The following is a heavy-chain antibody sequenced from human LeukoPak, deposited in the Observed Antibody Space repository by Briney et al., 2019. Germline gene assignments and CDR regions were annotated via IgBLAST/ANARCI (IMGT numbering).Heavy chain of an antibody. CDR2: INPSGGST. CDR3: ARNRDRDSSGYLNWYFDL. D-gene: IGHD3-22*01. Sequence: ASVKVSCKASGYTFTSYYMHWVRQAPGQGLEWMGIINPSGGSTSYAQKFQGRVTMTRDTSTSTVYMELSSPRSEDTAVYYCARNRDRDSSGYLNWYFDLWGRGTLVTVSS. J-gene: IGHJ2*01. CDR1: GYTFTSYY. V-gene: IGHV1-46*01.